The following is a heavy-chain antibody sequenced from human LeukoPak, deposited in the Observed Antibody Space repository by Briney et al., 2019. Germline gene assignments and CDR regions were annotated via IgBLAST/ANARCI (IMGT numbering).Heavy chain of an antibody. CDR3: AKGGLSRAGLDF. CDR2: ISDRDHNT. D-gene: IGHD5/OR15-5a*01. CDR1: GFTFSSYA. V-gene: IGHV3-23*01. J-gene: IGHJ4*02. Sequence: PGGSLRLSCAASGFTFSSYAMTWVLQAPGKGLEWVSSISDRDHNTYYADSVKGRFTISRDNSKNTLYLQMNSLRAEDTAVYYCAKGGLSRAGLDFWGQGTLVTVSS.